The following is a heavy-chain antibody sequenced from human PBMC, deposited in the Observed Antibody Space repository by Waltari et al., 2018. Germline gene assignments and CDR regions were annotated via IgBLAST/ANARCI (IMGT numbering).Heavy chain of an antibody. CDR3: ATDAFYGRWRDAFDI. D-gene: IGHD4-17*01. Sequence: QVQLVQSGAEVKKPGASVKVSCKVSGYTLTALPMHWVRQAPGKGLEWMGGVDPEDGETIYAQKFQGRVTMTEDTSTDTAYMELSSLRSEDTAVYYCATDAFYGRWRDAFDIWGQGTMVTVSS. CDR1: GYTLTALP. V-gene: IGHV1-24*01. J-gene: IGHJ3*02. CDR2: VDPEDGET.